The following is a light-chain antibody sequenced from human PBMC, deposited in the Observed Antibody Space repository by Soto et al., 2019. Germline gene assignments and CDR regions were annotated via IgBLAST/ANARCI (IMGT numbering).Light chain of an antibody. CDR1: QSVISY. CDR2: DAS. V-gene: IGKV3-11*01. CDR3: QQRSNWPVT. Sequence: EIVLTQSPATLSLSPGERATLSCRASQSVISYFAWYQQKPGQAPRLLIYDASNRATGIPARFSGSGSGTDFTLTISSLEPEDFAVYYCQQRSNWPVTFGQGTRVEIK. J-gene: IGKJ1*01.